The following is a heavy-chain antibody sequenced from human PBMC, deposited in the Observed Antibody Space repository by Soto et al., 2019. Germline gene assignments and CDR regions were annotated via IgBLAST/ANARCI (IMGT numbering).Heavy chain of an antibody. CDR1: GFIFSAYA. D-gene: IGHD1-26*01. Sequence: EVQLLESGGGSVQPGESLRLSCAASGFIFSAYAMSWVRQAPGKGLEWVSFISGTSGRTYYADSVKDRFTISRDNSKNTLYLQMNSLRAGDTAVYYCAKGDWEKAAWGQGTTVTVSS. CDR3: AKGDWEKAA. V-gene: IGHV3-23*01. J-gene: IGHJ6*02. CDR2: ISGTSGRT.